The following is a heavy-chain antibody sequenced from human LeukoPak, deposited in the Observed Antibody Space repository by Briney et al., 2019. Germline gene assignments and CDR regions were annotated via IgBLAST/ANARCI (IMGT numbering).Heavy chain of an antibody. Sequence: ASVKVSCKASAYTFTNYAMNWVRQAPGQGLEWMGWINTNTGNPTYAQGFTGRFVFSLDTSVSTAYLQISSLKAEDTAVYYCARAVGDTVTLYYFDYWGQGTLVTVSS. J-gene: IGHJ4*02. V-gene: IGHV7-4-1*02. CDR3: ARAVGDTVTLYYFDY. CDR2: INTNTGNP. CDR1: AYTFTNYA. D-gene: IGHD4-17*01.